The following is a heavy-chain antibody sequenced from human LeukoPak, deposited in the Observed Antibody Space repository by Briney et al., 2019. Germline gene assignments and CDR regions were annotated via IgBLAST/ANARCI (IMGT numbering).Heavy chain of an antibody. CDR3: ARDIGYCSSTSCYPSAFDI. CDR1: GFTFSDAW. Sequence: GGSLRLSCAVSGFTFSDAWMNWVRQAPGKGLEWVSSIISSSSSYIYYADSVKGRFTISRDNAKNSLYLQMNSLRAEDTAVYYCARDIGYCSSTSCYPSAFDIWGQGTMVTVSS. J-gene: IGHJ3*02. D-gene: IGHD2-2*01. CDR2: IISSSSSYI. V-gene: IGHV3-21*01.